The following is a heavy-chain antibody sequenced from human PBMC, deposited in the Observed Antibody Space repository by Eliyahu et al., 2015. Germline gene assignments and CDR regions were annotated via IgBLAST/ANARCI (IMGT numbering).Heavy chain of an antibody. D-gene: IGHD6-19*01. Sequence: EVQLVESGGGLVKPGGSLRLSCXAXGLTFNSAWLSWVRQAPGKGLDWVGRIKSKTDGGTTDYGAAVKGRFSISRDDSKNTLYLQMNSLITDDTAVYYCTHKVAGRGYWGRGTLVTVSS. V-gene: IGHV3-15*01. CDR3: THKVAGRGY. CDR1: GLTFNSAW. J-gene: IGHJ4*02. CDR2: IKSKTDGGTT.